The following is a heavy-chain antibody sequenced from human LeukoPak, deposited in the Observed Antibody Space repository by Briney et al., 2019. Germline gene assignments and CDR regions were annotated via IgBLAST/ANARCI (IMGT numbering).Heavy chain of an antibody. V-gene: IGHV3-20*04. D-gene: IGHD6-13*01. CDR1: GFTFDDYG. CDR3: ARVGYSSSWYWAFDY. J-gene: IGHJ4*02. CDR2: INWNGGST. Sequence: GGSLRLSCAASGFTFDDYGMSWVRQAPGKGLEWVSGINWNGGSTGYADSVKGRFTISRDNAKNSLYLQMNSLRAEDTAMYFCARVGYSSSWYWAFDYWGQGTLVTVSS.